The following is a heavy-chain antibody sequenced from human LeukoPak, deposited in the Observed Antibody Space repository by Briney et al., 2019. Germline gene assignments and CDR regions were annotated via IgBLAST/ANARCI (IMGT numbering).Heavy chain of an antibody. CDR2: ISGSGDST. V-gene: IGHV3-23*01. D-gene: IGHD3-10*01. CDR3: AKYRRSNGSGSPSGYMDV. Sequence: GGSQRLSCAASGFTFSSYGLSWVRQAPGNGLEWVSAISGSGDSTYYADSVKGRFTISRVNSKNTLYLQVNSLRAEDSAVYYCAKYRRSNGSGSPSGYMDVWGKGTTVTVSS. J-gene: IGHJ6*03. CDR1: GFTFSSYG.